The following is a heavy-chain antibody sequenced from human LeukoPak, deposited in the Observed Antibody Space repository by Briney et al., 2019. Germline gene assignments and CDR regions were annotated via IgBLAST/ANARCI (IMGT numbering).Heavy chain of an antibody. J-gene: IGHJ4*02. Sequence: SETLSLTCTVSGGSISSSSYYWTWIRQPPGKGLEWIGYMYHSGTTSNNPSLKSRVTISVDTSKNQFSLKVRSVTAADTAVYYCARGLGWGATIFDYWGQGALVTVSS. CDR3: ARGLGWGATIFDY. D-gene: IGHD1-26*01. CDR1: GGSISSSSYY. CDR2: MYHSGTT. V-gene: IGHV4-61*01.